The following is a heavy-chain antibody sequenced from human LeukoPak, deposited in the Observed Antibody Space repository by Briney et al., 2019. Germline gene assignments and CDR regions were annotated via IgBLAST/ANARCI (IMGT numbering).Heavy chain of an antibody. CDR2: ISSGSSYI. Sequence: LSLTCTVSGGSISSSSYYWGWIRQAPGKGLEWVSDISSGSSYIKYADSVKGRFTISRDNAKNSLSLQMNSLRAEDTAVYYCARGGRYYDSSAYYSYWGQGTLVTVSS. CDR1: GGSISSSSYY. V-gene: IGHV3-11*05. D-gene: IGHD3-22*01. CDR3: ARGGRYYDSSAYYSY. J-gene: IGHJ4*02.